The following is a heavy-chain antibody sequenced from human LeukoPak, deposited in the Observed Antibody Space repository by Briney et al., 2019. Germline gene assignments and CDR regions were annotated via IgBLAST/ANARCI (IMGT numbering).Heavy chain of an antibody. V-gene: IGHV4-34*01. D-gene: IGHD2-2*01. CDR3: ARIGYCSSTSCYYYYYYYMDV. J-gene: IGHJ6*03. Sequence: NPSETLSLTCAVYGGSFSGYYWSWIRQSPGKGLEWIGEINHSGSTNYNPSLKSRVTISVDTSKNQFSLKLSSVTAADTAVYYCARIGYCSSTSCYYYYYYYMDVWGKGTTVTVSS. CDR2: INHSGST. CDR1: GGSFSGYY.